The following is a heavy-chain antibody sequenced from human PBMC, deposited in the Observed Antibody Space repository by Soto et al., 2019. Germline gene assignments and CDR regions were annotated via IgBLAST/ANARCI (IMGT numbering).Heavy chain of an antibody. CDR2: INQGGTT. D-gene: IGHD6-13*01. CDR1: GGSFSGHY. V-gene: IGHV4-34*01. Sequence: SETLSLTCAVYGGSFSGHYWSWIRQPPGKGLEWIGEINQGGTTNYNPSLKSRVTISVDTSKNQFSLKLSSVTAADTAVYYCARGVPGYSSSWYAYWGQGTLVTVSS. J-gene: IGHJ4*02. CDR3: ARGVPGYSSSWYAY.